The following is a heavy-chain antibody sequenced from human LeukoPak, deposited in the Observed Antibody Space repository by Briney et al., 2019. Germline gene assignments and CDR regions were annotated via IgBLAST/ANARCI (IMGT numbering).Heavy chain of an antibody. V-gene: IGHV3-33*08. D-gene: IGHD4-17*01. CDR1: GFTFSSYA. CDR3: ARDRAVTYYFDY. Sequence: PGGSLRLSCAASGFTFSSYAMSWVRQAPGKGLEWVAVIWYDGSNKYYADSVKGRFTISRDNSKNTLYLQMNSLRAEDTAVYYCARDRAVTYYFDYWGQGTLVTVSS. J-gene: IGHJ4*02. CDR2: IWYDGSNK.